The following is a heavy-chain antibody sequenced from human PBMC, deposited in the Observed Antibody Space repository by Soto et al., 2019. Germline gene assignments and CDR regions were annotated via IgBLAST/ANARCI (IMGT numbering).Heavy chain of an antibody. CDR3: ARGSASGSYYLLDY. CDR2: INPNSGNI. CDR1: GNTFTSYD. Sequence: ASVKVSCKASGNTFTSYDINWVRQATGHGLEWMGWINPNSGNIGYAQKFQGRVTMTRDTAIRTAYMEVSRLRYDDTAVYYCARGSASGSYYLLDYWGQGTLVTVSS. J-gene: IGHJ4*01. D-gene: IGHD3-10*01. V-gene: IGHV1-8*01.